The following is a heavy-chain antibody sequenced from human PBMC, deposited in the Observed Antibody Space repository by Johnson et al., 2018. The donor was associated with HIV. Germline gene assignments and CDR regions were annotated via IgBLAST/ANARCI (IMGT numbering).Heavy chain of an antibody. D-gene: IGHD3-10*01. Sequence: QVQLVESGGGLVKPGRSLRLSCAASGFTFSDYYMSWIRQAPGKGLEWVSYISSSGSTIYYADSVKGRFTISRDNSKNILYLQMNSLRAEDTATYYCARSGGLLWFGESSSDAFDIWGQGTMVTVSS. CDR3: ARSGGLLWFGESSSDAFDI. CDR2: ISSSGSTI. J-gene: IGHJ3*02. V-gene: IGHV3-11*04. CDR1: GFTFSDYY.